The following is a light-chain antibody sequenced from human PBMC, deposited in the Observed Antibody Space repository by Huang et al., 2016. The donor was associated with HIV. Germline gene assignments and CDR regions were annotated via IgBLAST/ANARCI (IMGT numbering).Light chain of an antibody. V-gene: IGKV1-39*01. Sequence: DIQMTQSPSSLSASVGDRVTITCRASQSISNYLHWYQHKPGKAPKVLIYAASSLQSGVPSRFNGSGSGTDFTLTITSLQPEDFASYFCQQNYTTPDTFGQGTKLEIK. CDR2: AAS. CDR1: QSISNY. J-gene: IGKJ2*01. CDR3: QQNYTTPDT.